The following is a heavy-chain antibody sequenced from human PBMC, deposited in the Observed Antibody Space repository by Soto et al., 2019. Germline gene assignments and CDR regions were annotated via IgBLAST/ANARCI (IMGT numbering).Heavy chain of an antibody. CDR3: ARGKYKTYDYSNLWFDP. J-gene: IGHJ5*02. Sequence: SETLSLTCTVSGGSISSGGYYWSWIRQHPGKGLEWIGYIYYSGSTYYNPSLKSRVTISVDTSKNQFSLKLSSVTAADTAVYYCARGKYKTYDYSNLWFDPWGQGTLVTVSS. CDR2: IYYSGST. CDR1: GGSISSGGYY. D-gene: IGHD4-4*01. V-gene: IGHV4-31*03.